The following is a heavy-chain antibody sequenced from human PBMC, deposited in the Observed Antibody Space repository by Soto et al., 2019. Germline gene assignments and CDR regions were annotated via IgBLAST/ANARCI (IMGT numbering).Heavy chain of an antibody. J-gene: IGHJ6*02. V-gene: IGHV3-64*01. D-gene: IGHD3-3*01. CDR2: ISSNGGST. CDR3: ARDPLPYDFWSGYYFFDP. Sequence: GGSLRLSCAASGFTFISYAMHWVRQAPGKGLEYVSAISSNGGSTYYANSVKGRFTISRDNSKNTLYLQMGSLRAEDMAVYYCARDPLPYDFWSGYYFFDPWGQGTTVTVSS. CDR1: GFTFISYA.